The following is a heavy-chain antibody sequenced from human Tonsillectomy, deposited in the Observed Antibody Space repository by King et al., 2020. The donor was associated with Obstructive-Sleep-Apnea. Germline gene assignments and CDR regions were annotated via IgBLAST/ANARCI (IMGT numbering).Heavy chain of an antibody. Sequence: VQLQQWGAGLLKPSETLSLTCAVYGGSFSGYYWSWIRQPPGKGLEWIGEINHSGSTNYNPSLKSRVTISVDTSKNQFSLKLSSVTAADTALYYCARRRYRSGWYNSFSSLGQVTLVTVSS. J-gene: IGHJ4*02. CDR3: ARRRYRSGWYNSFSS. CDR2: INHSGST. D-gene: IGHD6-19*01. V-gene: IGHV4-34*01. CDR1: GGSFSGYY.